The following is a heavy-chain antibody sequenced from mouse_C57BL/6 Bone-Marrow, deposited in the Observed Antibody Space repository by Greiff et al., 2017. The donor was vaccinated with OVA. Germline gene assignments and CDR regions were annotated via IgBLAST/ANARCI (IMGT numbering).Heavy chain of an antibody. J-gene: IGHJ2*01. Sequence: VQGVESGEGLVKPGGSLKLSCAASGFTFSSYALSWVRQTPEKRLEWVAYISSGGDYIYYADTVQGRFTISRDNARNTLYLQMSSLESEDTARDYCTSGGYRDWGQGTTLTVSS. CDR3: TSGGYRD. V-gene: IGHV5-9-1*02. CDR1: GFTFSSYA. D-gene: IGHD1-1*02. CDR2: ISSGGDYI.